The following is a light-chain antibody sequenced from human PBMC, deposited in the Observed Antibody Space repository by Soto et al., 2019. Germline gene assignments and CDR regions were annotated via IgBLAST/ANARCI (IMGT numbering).Light chain of an antibody. J-gene: IGKJ2*03. Sequence: DIQMTQSPSTLSASVGDRVTITCRASQSIATWLAWYQKKPGEAPNLLIQKASNLESGVPSRFSGSGSGTEFTLTISSLQHDDFATYYCQQYNTFFPSFGQGTKVEMK. V-gene: IGKV1-5*03. CDR1: QSIATW. CDR2: KAS. CDR3: QQYNTFFPS.